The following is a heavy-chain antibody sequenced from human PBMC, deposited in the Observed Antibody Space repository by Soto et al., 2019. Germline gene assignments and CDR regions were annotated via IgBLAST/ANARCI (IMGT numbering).Heavy chain of an antibody. J-gene: IGHJ5*02. CDR3: ARDQVPAALLRWFDP. CDR1: GGSISSYY. Sequence: ETLSLTCTVSGGSISSYYWSWIRQPPGKGLEWIGYIYYSGSTNYNPSLKSRVTISVDTSKNQFSLKLSSVTAADTAVYYCARDQVPAALLRWFDPWGQGTLVTVSS. D-gene: IGHD2-2*01. V-gene: IGHV4-59*01. CDR2: IYYSGST.